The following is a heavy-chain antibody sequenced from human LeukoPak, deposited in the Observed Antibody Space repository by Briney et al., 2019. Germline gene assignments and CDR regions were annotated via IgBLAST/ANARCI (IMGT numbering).Heavy chain of an antibody. J-gene: IGHJ4*02. Sequence: SDTLSITCTVLGGSISSSSYYWGWIRQPPGKGLERIGRIYYRGSTYSTPSVRSRVTISVDTSKNQFSLKLSSVTAADTVFFFKQKTAYEILTGYGIYYFDYWGQGTLVTVSS. CDR1: GGSISSSSYY. V-gene: IGHV4-39*01. D-gene: IGHD3-9*01. CDR2: IYYRGST. CDR3: QKTAYEILTGYGIYYFDY.